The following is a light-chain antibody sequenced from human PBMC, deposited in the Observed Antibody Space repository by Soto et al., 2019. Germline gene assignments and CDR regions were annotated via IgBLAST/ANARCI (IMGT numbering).Light chain of an antibody. J-gene: IGKJ4*01. CDR2: YAS. Sequence: VLTQSPATRSLSPGERATLSCRASQTVSRSLACYQQKPGQAPRLLIYYASNRATGIPARFSGSGSGTDYTLTISSLEPEDFAVYYCQQRSTWPFLTFGGGTKVEI. CDR1: QTVSRS. CDR3: QQRSTWPFLT. V-gene: IGKV3-11*01.